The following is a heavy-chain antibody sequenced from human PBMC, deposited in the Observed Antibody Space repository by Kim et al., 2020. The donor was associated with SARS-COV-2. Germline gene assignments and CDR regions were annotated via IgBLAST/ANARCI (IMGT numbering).Heavy chain of an antibody. V-gene: IGHV1-18*01. J-gene: IGHJ3*02. CDR3: ARDQGTHDYDYAKRAFDI. CDR1: GYTFTSYG. Sequence: ASVKVSCKASGYTFTSYGISWVRQAPGQGLEWMGWISAYNGNTNYAQKLQGRVTMTTDTSTSTAYMELRSLRSDDTAVYYCARDQGTHDYDYAKRAFDIWGQGTMVTVSS. D-gene: IGHD3-16*01. CDR2: ISAYNGNT.